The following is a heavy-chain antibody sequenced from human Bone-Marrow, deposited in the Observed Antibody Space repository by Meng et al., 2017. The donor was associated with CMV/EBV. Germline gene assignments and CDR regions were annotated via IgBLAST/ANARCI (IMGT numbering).Heavy chain of an antibody. Sequence: GESLKISCAASGFTFSSYWMSWVRQAPGKGLEWVSGISGSGGSTFYADSMKGRFTISRDNSKNTLYLQMNSLRAEDTAIYYCAKEVPADYWGQGTLVTVSS. CDR3: AKEVPADY. V-gene: IGHV3-23*01. CDR2: ISGSGGST. CDR1: GFTFSSYW. J-gene: IGHJ4*02. D-gene: IGHD1-1*01.